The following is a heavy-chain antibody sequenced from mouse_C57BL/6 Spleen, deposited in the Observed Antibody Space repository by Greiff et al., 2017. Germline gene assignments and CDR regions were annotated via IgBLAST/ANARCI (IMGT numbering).Heavy chain of an antibody. J-gene: IGHJ2*01. CDR1: GYAFTNYL. CDR3: ARGSNYEFFDY. D-gene: IGHD2-5*01. V-gene: IGHV1-54*01. CDR2: INPGSGGT. Sequence: QVHVKQSGAELVRPGTSVKVSCKASGYAFTNYLIEWVKQRPGQGLEWIGVINPGSGGTTYNEQFKGKATLTSDKSSSTAYMQLSSLTSEDSAVYFCARGSNYEFFDYWGQGTTRTVAS.